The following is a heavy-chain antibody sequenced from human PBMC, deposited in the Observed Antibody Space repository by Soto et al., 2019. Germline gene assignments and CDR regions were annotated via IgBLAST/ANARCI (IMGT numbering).Heavy chain of an antibody. CDR1: EGTFNSYA. V-gene: IGHV1-69*01. CDR2: IIPYYNTR. D-gene: IGHD6-13*01. CDR3: ASGASRWYPYFFDS. J-gene: IGHJ4*02. Sequence: QAQVVQSGAEVRKPGSSVKLSCKASEGTFNSYAIAWVRQAPGQGLEWMGGIIPYYNTRNYAQKFQDRVTIPADDSTNTVYMELISLRSDDTAVYFCASGASRWYPYFFDSWAQGTLVTVSS.